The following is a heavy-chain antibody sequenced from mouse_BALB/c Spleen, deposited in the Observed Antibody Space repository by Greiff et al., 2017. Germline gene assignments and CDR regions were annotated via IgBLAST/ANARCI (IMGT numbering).Heavy chain of an antibody. D-gene: IGHD2-1*01. CDR1: GYTFSSYW. Sequence: QVQLQQSGAELMKPGASVKISCKATGYTFSSYWIEWVKQRPGHGLEWIGEILPGSGSTNYNEKFKGKATFTADTSSNTAYMQLSSLTSEDSAVYYCAREGGGNYVYYAMDYWGQGTSVTVSS. CDR3: AREGGGNYVYYAMDY. J-gene: IGHJ4*01. V-gene: IGHV1-9*01. CDR2: ILPGSGST.